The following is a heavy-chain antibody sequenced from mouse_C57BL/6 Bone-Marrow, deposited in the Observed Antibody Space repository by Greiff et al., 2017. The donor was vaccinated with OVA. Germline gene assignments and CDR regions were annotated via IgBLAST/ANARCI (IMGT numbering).Heavy chain of an antibody. Sequence: VKLMESGAELARPGASVKLSCKASGYTFTSYGISWVKQRTGQGLEWIGEIYPRSGNTYYNEKFKGKATLTADKSSSTAYMELRSLTSEDSAVYFCARSVITTVVATPDAMDYWGQGTSVTVSS. CDR1: GYTFTSYG. CDR3: ARSVITTVVATPDAMDY. D-gene: IGHD1-1*01. J-gene: IGHJ4*01. V-gene: IGHV1-81*01. CDR2: IYPRSGNT.